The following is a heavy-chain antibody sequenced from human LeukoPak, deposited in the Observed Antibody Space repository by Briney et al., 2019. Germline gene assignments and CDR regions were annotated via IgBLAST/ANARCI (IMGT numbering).Heavy chain of an antibody. CDR2: INHSGST. CDR1: GGSFSGYY. J-gene: IGHJ3*02. Sequence: PSETLSPTCAVYGGSFSGYYWSWIRQPPGKGLEWIGEINHSGSTNYNPSLKSRVTISVDTSKNQFSLKLSSVTAADTAVYYCARHRIGGHFSSSSAFDIWGQGTMVTVSS. D-gene: IGHD6-6*01. CDR3: ARHRIGGHFSSSSAFDI. V-gene: IGHV4-34*01.